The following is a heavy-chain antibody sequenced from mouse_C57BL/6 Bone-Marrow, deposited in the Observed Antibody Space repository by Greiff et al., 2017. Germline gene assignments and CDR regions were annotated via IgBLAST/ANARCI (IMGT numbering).Heavy chain of an antibody. CDR2: IRNKANGYTT. V-gene: IGHV7-3*01. Sequence: EVQGVESGGGLVQPGGSLSLSCAASGFTFTDYYMSWVRQPPGMALGWLGCIRNKANGYTTEYSASVKGRVTISRDNSQRILYLQMTALRAEDSATYYCARSNLIAYWGQGTLVTVSA. CDR1: GFTFTDYY. CDR3: ARSNLIAY. J-gene: IGHJ3*01.